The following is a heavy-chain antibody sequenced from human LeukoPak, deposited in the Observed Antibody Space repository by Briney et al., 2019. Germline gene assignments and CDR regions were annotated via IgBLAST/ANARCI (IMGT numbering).Heavy chain of an antibody. CDR2: INPNSGGT. D-gene: IGHD3-16*01. Sequence: GASVKVSCKASGYTFTGYYMHWVRQAPGQGLEWMGWINPNSGGTNYAQKFQGRVTMTRDTSISTAYMDLGRLRPDDTAVYYCARLVHSGLGEDDYWGQGPLVTVSS. CDR3: ARLVHSGLGEDDY. V-gene: IGHV1-2*02. CDR1: GYTFTGYY. J-gene: IGHJ4*02.